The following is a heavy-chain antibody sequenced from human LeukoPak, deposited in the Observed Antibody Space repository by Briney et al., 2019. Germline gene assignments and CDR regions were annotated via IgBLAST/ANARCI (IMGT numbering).Heavy chain of an antibody. Sequence: GGSLRLSCEASGITFSNYWMSWVRQAPGKGLEWVANIKKDGSEKYYVDSAKGRFTISRDNAKNSLYLQMNSLRAEDTAMYYCARRRDDITSFDYWGQGTLVTVSS. D-gene: IGHD2-15*01. CDR3: ARRRDDITSFDY. J-gene: IGHJ4*02. CDR2: IKKDGSEK. CDR1: GITFSNYW. V-gene: IGHV3-7*01.